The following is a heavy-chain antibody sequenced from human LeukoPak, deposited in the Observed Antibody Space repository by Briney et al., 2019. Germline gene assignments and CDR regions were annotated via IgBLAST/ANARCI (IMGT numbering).Heavy chain of an antibody. Sequence: PSETLSLTCTVSGGSISSSSYYWGWIRQPPGKGLEWIGSIYYSGSTYYNPSLKSRVTISVDTSKNQFSLKLSSVTAADTAVYYCARGRRGSGIASYYYYYMDVWGKGTTVTVSS. V-gene: IGHV4-39*07. CDR3: ARGRRGSGIASYYYYYMDV. D-gene: IGHD3-10*01. CDR1: GGSISSSSYY. J-gene: IGHJ6*03. CDR2: IYYSGST.